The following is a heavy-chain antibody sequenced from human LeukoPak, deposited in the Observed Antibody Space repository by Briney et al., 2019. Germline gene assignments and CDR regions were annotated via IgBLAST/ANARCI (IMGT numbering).Heavy chain of an antibody. D-gene: IGHD6-19*01. CDR3: AKDRPLPAVAGVGAFDI. J-gene: IGHJ3*02. CDR1: GFTFSSYA. Sequence: PGGSLRLSSAASGFTFSSYAMSWVRQAPGKGLEWVSAISGSGGSTYYADSVKGRFTISRDNSKNTLYLQMNSLRAEDTAVYYCAKDRPLPAVAGVGAFDIWGQGTMVTVSS. CDR2: ISGSGGST. V-gene: IGHV3-23*01.